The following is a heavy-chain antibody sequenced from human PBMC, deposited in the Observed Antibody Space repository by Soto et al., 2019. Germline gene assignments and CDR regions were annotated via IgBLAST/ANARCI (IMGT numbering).Heavy chain of an antibody. J-gene: IGHJ4*02. CDR1: GFNFGFFG. V-gene: IGHV3-30*03. D-gene: IGHD1-26*01. CDR2: ISGDGINT. CDR3: ARGNLSFDFDS. Sequence: QIQLVESGGDVVQPGKSLRLSCAASGFNFGFFGMHWVRQAPGKGLEWVAFISGDGINTQYADSVRGRFTLSRDYSRKPTYLQLDSLRDEDKALYYCARGNLSFDFDSWGLGTLVTVSS.